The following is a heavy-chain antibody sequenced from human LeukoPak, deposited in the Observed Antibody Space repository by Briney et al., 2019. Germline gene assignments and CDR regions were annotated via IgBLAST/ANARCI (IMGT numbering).Heavy chain of an antibody. V-gene: IGHV4-39*07. J-gene: IGHJ4*02. CDR3: ARDSCSSTSCRRKFDN. D-gene: IGHD2-2*01. Sequence: PLETQSLTCTVSGGSITSSNYFWGWIRQSPGKGLEWIGSIYYSGSTYYNPSLKSRVTISVETSKIQFSLKLSSVTAADSAVYYCARDSCSSTSCRRKFDNWGQGTLVTVSS. CDR1: GGSITSSNYF. CDR2: IYYSGST.